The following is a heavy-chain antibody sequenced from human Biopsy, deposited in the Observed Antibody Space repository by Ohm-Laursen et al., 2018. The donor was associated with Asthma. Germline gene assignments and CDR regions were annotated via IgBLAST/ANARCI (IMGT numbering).Heavy chain of an antibody. CDR3: ARDYDGDYVQRHLPLAY. CDR2: IIPFYGTA. J-gene: IGHJ4*02. CDR1: GGTFSTFG. D-gene: IGHD4-17*01. Sequence: SVKVSCKVSGGTFSTFGISWVRQAPGQGLEWMGRIIPFYGTATYAQNFQGRLTLTADESTSTAYMELSSLRSEDTAVYFCARDYDGDYVQRHLPLAYWGQGTLVTASS. V-gene: IGHV1-69*13.